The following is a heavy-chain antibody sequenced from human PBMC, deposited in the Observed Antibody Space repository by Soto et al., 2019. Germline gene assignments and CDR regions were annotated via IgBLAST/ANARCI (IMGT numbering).Heavy chain of an antibody. Sequence: ASVKVSCKASGGTFSSYTISWVRQAPGQGLEWMGRIIPILGIANYAQKFQGRVTITADKSTSTAYMELSSLRSEDTAVYYCARGYSRGYCSGGSCYSFDYWGQGTLVTVSS. V-gene: IGHV1-69*02. D-gene: IGHD2-15*01. J-gene: IGHJ4*02. CDR3: ARGYSRGYCSGGSCYSFDY. CDR1: GGTFSSYT. CDR2: IIPILGIA.